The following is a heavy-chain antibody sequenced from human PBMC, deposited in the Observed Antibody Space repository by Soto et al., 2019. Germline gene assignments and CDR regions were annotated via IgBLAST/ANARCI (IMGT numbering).Heavy chain of an antibody. CDR1: GGTFSSYA. Sequence: QVQLVQSGAEVKKPGSSVKVSCKAPGGTFSSYAISWVRQGPGQGLEWMGGIIPIFGTANYAQKFQGRVTITADESTSTGYMELSSLRSEDTAVYYCARSQGGSSSLDIYYYYYYGMDVWGQGTTVTVSS. V-gene: IGHV1-69*01. D-gene: IGHD2-15*01. CDR2: IIPIFGTA. CDR3: ARSQGGSSSLDIYYYYYYGMDV. J-gene: IGHJ6*02.